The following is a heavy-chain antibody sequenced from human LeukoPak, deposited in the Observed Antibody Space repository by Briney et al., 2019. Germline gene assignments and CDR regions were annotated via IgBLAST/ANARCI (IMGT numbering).Heavy chain of an antibody. J-gene: IGHJ4*02. CDR2: ISSSSSTI. V-gene: IGHV3-48*02. CDR1: GFTFSSYS. CDR3: ARGIEASD. Sequence: GGSLRLSCAASGFTFSSYSMNWVRQAPGKGLECVSYISSSSSTIYYADSVKGRFTVSRDNAKSSLYLHMNSLRDEDTAVYYCARGIEASDWGQGTLVTVSS. D-gene: IGHD2-15*01.